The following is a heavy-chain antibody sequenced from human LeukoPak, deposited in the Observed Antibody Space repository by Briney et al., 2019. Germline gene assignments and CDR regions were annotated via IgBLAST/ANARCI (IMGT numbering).Heavy chain of an antibody. Sequence: SETLSLTCTVSGDSISSSSYYWGWIRRPPGKGLEWIGSIYYSGSMSGSTDYNPSLKSRVTISVDTSKNQFSLKLSSVTAADTAVXYCARAPTAMVPFDYWGQGTLVTVSS. J-gene: IGHJ4*02. CDR1: GDSISSSSYY. CDR3: ARAPTAMVPFDY. V-gene: IGHV4-39*07. CDR2: IYYSGSMSGST. D-gene: IGHD5-18*01.